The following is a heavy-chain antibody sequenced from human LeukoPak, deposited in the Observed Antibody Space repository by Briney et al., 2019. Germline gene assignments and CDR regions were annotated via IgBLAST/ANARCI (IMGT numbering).Heavy chain of an antibody. Sequence: PGGSLRLSCAASGFTFNDHAMYWVRQAPGKGLEWVSGINWNSDNIGYADSVKGRSTISRDDAKKSLFLQMNSLRTEDTALYYCARASYYYDTTGLGAVDIWGQGTMVTVSS. D-gene: IGHD3-22*01. V-gene: IGHV3-9*01. CDR3: ARASYYYDTTGLGAVDI. CDR1: GFTFNDHA. CDR2: INWNSDNI. J-gene: IGHJ3*02.